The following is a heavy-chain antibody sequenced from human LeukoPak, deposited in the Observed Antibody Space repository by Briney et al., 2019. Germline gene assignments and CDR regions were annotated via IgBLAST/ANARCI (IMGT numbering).Heavy chain of an antibody. CDR3: ARAAGAAGGQYFDY. Sequence: PSETLSLTCTVSGGSISSYYWSWIRQPAGQGLEWIGRIYTNGDTNYKPSLKSRVTMSVDTSKNQLSLKLRPVTAADTAMYYCARAAGAAGGQYFDYWGQGALVTVSS. D-gene: IGHD6-13*01. V-gene: IGHV4-4*07. CDR2: IYTNGDT. J-gene: IGHJ4*02. CDR1: GGSISSYY.